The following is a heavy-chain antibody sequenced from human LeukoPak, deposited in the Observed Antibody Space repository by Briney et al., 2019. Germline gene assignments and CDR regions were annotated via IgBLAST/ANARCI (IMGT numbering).Heavy chain of an antibody. V-gene: IGHV4-59*01. D-gene: IGHD3-16*01. Sequence: PETLSLTCTVSGDSISGYYYTWIRQPTEKDLEWIGYVHDTGSTNYNPSLKSRVTISLDTSMKQFSLNLRSVTAADAAVYFCVYGPNHYYFDHWGQGTLVNVSS. CDR2: VHDTGST. CDR1: GDSISGYY. CDR3: VYGPNHYYFDH. J-gene: IGHJ4*02.